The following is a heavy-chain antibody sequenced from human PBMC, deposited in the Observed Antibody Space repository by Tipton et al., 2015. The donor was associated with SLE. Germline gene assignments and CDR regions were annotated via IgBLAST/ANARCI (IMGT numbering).Heavy chain of an antibody. CDR3: ARDPYDSWSDYQATFDY. CDR1: GGSIGSYY. V-gene: IGHV4-59*04. Sequence: TLSLTCTVSGGSIGSYYWSWIRQSPGKGLEWIGSIYRSGTAYCNPSLKSRVTMSVDTSKNQFSLKLTSVTAADTAVYYCARDPYDSWSDYQATFDYWGQGTLVTVSP. J-gene: IGHJ4*02. CDR2: IYRSGTA. D-gene: IGHD3-3*01.